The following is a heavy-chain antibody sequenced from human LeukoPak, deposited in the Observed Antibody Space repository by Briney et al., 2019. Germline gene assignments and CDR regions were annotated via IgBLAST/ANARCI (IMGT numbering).Heavy chain of an antibody. D-gene: IGHD2/OR15-2a*01. CDR3: ARDLTSDFDY. CDR2: ITSGSSTI. J-gene: IGHJ4*02. Sequence: GGSLRLSCAASGFTFSSFSMNWVRQAPGKGLEWVSYITSGSSTISYADSVKGRFTISRDNARNSLYLQMNSLRDEDTAVYYCARDLTSDFDYWGQGTLVTVSS. V-gene: IGHV3-48*02. CDR1: GFTFSSFS.